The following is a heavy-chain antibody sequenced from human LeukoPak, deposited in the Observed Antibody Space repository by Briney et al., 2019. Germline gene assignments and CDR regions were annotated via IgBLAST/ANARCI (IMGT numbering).Heavy chain of an antibody. CDR3: AREVRFLEWLSPYPAPNWFGP. Sequence: TGGSLRLSCAASGFTFSDYYMSWIRQAPGKGLEWVSYISSSGSTIYYADSVKGRFTISRDSAKNSLYLQMNSLRAEDTAVYYCAREVRFLEWLSPYPAPNWFGPWGQGTLVTVSS. V-gene: IGHV3-11*01. D-gene: IGHD3-3*01. J-gene: IGHJ5*02. CDR1: GFTFSDYY. CDR2: ISSSGSTI.